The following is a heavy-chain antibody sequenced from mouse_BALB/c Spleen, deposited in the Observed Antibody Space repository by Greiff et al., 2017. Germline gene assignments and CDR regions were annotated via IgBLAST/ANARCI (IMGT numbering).Heavy chain of an antibody. V-gene: IGHV5-6-3*01. D-gene: IGHD2-14*01. Sequence: EVQGVESGGGLVQPGGSLKLSCAASGFTFSSYGMSWVRQTPDKRLELVATINSNGGSTYYPDSVKGRFTISRDNAKNTLYLQMSSLKSEDTAMYYCARDRYRSNFDYWGQGTTLTVSS. CDR2: INSNGGST. CDR3: ARDRYRSNFDY. CDR1: GFTFSSYG. J-gene: IGHJ2*01.